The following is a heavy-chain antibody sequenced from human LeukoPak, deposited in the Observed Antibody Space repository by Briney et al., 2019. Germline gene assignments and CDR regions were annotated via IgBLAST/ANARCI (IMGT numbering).Heavy chain of an antibody. J-gene: IGHJ5*02. Sequence: GGSLRLSCAASGFTFSSYGMHWVRQAPGKGLEWVAFIRYDGSNKYYADSVKGRFTISRDNSKNTLYLQMNSLRAEDTAVYYCARYSSSWYEWFDPWGQGTLVTVSS. D-gene: IGHD6-13*01. CDR3: ARYSSSWYEWFDP. CDR2: IRYDGSNK. V-gene: IGHV3-30*02. CDR1: GFTFSSYG.